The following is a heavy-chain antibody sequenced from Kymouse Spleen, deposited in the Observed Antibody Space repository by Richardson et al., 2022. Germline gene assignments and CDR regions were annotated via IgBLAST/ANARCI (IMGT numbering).Heavy chain of an antibody. J-gene: IGHJ6*02. CDR2: ISSSGSTI. Sequence: QVQLVESGGGLVKPGGSLRLSCAASGFTFSDYYMSWIRQAPGKGLEWVSYISSSGSTIYYADSVKGRFTISRDNAKNSLYLQMNSLRAEDTAVYYCARVSLYDILTGYVPLRYYYYGMDVWGQGTTVTVSS. D-gene: IGHD3-9*01. CDR1: GFTFSDYY. V-gene: IGHV3-11*01. CDR3: ARVSLYDILTGYVPLRYYYYGMDV.